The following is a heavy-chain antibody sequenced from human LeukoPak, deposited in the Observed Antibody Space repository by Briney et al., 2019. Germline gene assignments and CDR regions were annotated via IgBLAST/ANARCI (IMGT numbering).Heavy chain of an antibody. CDR3: TSGPSGYCSGGGCYSGYYYGMDV. Sequence: PGGSLRLSCTASGLTFGDYAMSWVRQAPGKGLEWVGVIRSKPYGGTTEYAASVKGRFTISRDDSKSIAYLQMNSLKTEDTAVYYCTSGPSGYCSGGGCYSGYYYGMDVWGQGTTVTVSS. CDR1: GLTFGDYA. D-gene: IGHD2-15*01. CDR2: IRSKPYGGTT. V-gene: IGHV3-49*04. J-gene: IGHJ6*02.